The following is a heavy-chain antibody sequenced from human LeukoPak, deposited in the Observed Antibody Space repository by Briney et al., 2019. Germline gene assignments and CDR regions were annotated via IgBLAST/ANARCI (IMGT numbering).Heavy chain of an antibody. CDR3: AKDIAYYDSSGIDY. CDR2: IKQDGSEK. Sequence: GGSLRLSCAASGFTFSSYWMSWVRQAPGKGLEWVANIKQDGSEKYYVDSVKGRFTISRDNAKNSLYLQMNSLRAEDTAVYYCAKDIAYYDSSGIDYWGQGTLVTVSS. J-gene: IGHJ4*02. D-gene: IGHD3-22*01. V-gene: IGHV3-7*01. CDR1: GFTFSSYW.